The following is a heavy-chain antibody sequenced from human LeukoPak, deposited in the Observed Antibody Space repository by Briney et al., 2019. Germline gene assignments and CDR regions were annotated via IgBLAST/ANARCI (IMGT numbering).Heavy chain of an antibody. CDR2: IIPIFGTA. V-gene: IGHV1-69*01. CDR3: ARDRYSSGWYGPLRNRGRFDY. D-gene: IGHD6-19*01. CDR1: GGTFSSYA. J-gene: IGHJ4*02. Sequence: SVKVSCKASGGTFSSYAISWVRQAPGQGLEWMGGIIPIFGTANYAQKFQGRVTITADESTSTAYMELSRLRSEDTAVYYCARDRYSSGWYGPLRNRGRFDYWGQGTLVTVSS.